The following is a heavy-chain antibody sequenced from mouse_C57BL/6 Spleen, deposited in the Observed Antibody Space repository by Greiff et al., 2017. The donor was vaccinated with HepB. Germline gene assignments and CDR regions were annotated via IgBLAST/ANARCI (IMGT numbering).Heavy chain of an antibody. D-gene: IGHD2-5*01. Sequence: QVQLKQSGAELVKPGASVKLSCKASGYTFTSYWMQWVKQRPGQGLEWIGEIDPSDSYTNYNQKFKGKATLTVDTSSSTAYMQLSSLTSEDSAVYYCATSYSKDYAMDYWGQGTSVTVSS. V-gene: IGHV1-50*01. CDR3: ATSYSKDYAMDY. CDR2: IDPSDSYT. CDR1: GYTFTSYW. J-gene: IGHJ4*01.